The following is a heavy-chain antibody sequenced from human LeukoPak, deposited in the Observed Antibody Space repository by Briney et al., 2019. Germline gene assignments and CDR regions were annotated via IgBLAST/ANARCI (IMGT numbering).Heavy chain of an antibody. J-gene: IGHJ4*02. Sequence: ASVKVSCKACGYTFTTDDINWVRQATGQGLEWMGWMNPDSGNTGYAQKFQGRVTMTRNTSISTAFLELSSLRSEDTAVYYCARGTQVPAAFDYWGQGTLVTVSS. CDR3: ARGTQVPAAFDY. CDR2: MNPDSGNT. CDR1: GYTFTTDD. V-gene: IGHV1-8*01. D-gene: IGHD2-2*01.